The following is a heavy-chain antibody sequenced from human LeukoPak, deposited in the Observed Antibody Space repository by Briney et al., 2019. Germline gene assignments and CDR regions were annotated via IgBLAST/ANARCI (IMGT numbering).Heavy chain of an antibody. Sequence: SQTLSLTCTVSGGSISSGDYYWSWIRQPPGKGLEWIGYIYYSGSTNYNPSLKSRVTISVDTSKNQSSLKLSSVTAADTAVYYCARRLRVSRSAFDIWGQGTMVTVSS. J-gene: IGHJ3*02. CDR2: IYYSGST. V-gene: IGHV4-30-4*08. CDR3: ARRLRVSRSAFDI. CDR1: GGSISSGDYY. D-gene: IGHD4-17*01.